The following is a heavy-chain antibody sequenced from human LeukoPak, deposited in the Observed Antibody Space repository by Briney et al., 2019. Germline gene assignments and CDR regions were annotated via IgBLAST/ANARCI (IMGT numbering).Heavy chain of an antibody. D-gene: IGHD4-23*01. Sequence: GGSLRLSCAASGSTFSSYSMNWVRQAPGKGLEWVSSISSSSSYIYYADSVKGRFTISRDNAKNSLYLQMNSLRAEDTAVYYCARNSYNYYGMDVWGQGTTVTVSS. J-gene: IGHJ6*02. CDR3: ARNSYNYYGMDV. CDR2: ISSSSSYI. V-gene: IGHV3-21*01. CDR1: GSTFSSYS.